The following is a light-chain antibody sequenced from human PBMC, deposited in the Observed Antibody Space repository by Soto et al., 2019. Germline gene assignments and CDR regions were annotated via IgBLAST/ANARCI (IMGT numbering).Light chain of an antibody. CDR2: DVT. CDR3: SSYTTSSSYV. Sequence: QSVLTQPASVSGSPGQSITISCTGTSSDVGGYIYVSWYQQHPGKAPKLMIYDVTSRPSGVSYRFSGSKSGNTASLTISGLQAEDEADYYCSSYTTSSSYVFGTGTKVNVL. V-gene: IGLV2-14*01. J-gene: IGLJ1*01. CDR1: SSDVGGYIY.